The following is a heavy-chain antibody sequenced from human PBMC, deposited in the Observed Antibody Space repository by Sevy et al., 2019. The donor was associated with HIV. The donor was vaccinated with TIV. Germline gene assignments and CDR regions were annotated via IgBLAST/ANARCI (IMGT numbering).Heavy chain of an antibody. Sequence: GGSLRLSCAASGFTFSSYWMSWVHQAPGKGLEWVANIKQAGSEKYYVDSVKGRFTISRDNAKNSLYLQMNSLRAEDTAVYYCARVGNDFWSGYYSWYYFYGMDVWGQGTTVTVSS. J-gene: IGHJ6*02. CDR1: GFTFSSYW. CDR3: ARVGNDFWSGYYSWYYFYGMDV. V-gene: IGHV3-7*01. CDR2: IKQAGSEK. D-gene: IGHD3-3*01.